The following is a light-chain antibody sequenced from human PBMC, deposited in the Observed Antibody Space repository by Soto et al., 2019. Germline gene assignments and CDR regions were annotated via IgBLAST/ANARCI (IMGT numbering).Light chain of an antibody. V-gene: IGKV1-33*01. CDR3: QQYVNRPYT. CDR1: QDLTNY. CDR2: DTI. Sequence: DIQMTQSPPSLAASVGDRVTITCQASQDLTNYLNWYQQKPGEAPKLLIYDTITLEEGVPSRCSGGGSGTDFTFTINGLQPEDAAIYSGQQYVNRPYTFGQGTKLEIK. J-gene: IGKJ2*01.